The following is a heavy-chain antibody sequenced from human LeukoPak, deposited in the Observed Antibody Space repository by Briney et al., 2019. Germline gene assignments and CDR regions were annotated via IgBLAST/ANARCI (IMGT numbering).Heavy chain of an antibody. V-gene: IGHV3-30*03. D-gene: IGHD4-23*01. J-gene: IGHJ4*02. CDR2: ISYDGSNK. Sequence: GRSLRLSCAASGFTFSSYGMHWVRQAPGKGLEWVAVISYDGSNKYYADSVKGRFTISRDNSKNTLYLQMNSLRAEDTAVYYCARGRPHGNDYWGQGTLVTVSS. CDR1: GFTFSSYG. CDR3: ARGRPHGNDY.